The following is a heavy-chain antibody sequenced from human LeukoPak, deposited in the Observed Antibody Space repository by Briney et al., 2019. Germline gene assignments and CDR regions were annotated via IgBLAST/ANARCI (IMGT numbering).Heavy chain of an antibody. V-gene: IGHV4-38-2*01. CDR2: IHHSGNT. CDR1: GYYISSGYF. D-gene: IGHD1-1*01. CDR3: VRQLNCVDNKCHPLTFDM. J-gene: IGHJ3*02. Sequence: SETLSLTCGVSGYYISSGYFWGWIRQPPGKELEWIASIHHSGNTYYRPSLRGRVTISVDTSKNQFSLKLSSVTAADTAVYYCVRQLNCVDNKCHPLTFDMWGQGTMVTVSS.